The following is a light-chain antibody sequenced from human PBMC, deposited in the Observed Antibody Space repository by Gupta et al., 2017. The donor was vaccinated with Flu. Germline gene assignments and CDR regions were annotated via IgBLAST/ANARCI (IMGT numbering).Light chain of an antibody. J-gene: IGLJ1*01. CDR3: SSYTSSSTYV. CDR2: EVS. V-gene: IGLV2-18*02. CDR1: SSDVGSYNR. Sequence: QSALTQPPSVSGSPGHPVTISCTGTSSDVGSYNRVSWYQQPPGTAPKLMIYEVSNRPSGVPYRFSGSKAGNTASLTISGLQAEDEADYYCSSYTSSSTYVFGTGTKVTVL.